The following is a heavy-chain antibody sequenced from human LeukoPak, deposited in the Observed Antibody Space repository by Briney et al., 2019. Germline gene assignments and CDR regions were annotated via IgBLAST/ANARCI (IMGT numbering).Heavy chain of an antibody. V-gene: IGHV4-30-2*01. J-gene: IGHJ3*02. D-gene: IGHD4-17*01. Sequence: SQTLSLTCAVSGGSISSGGYSWSWIRQPPGKGLEWIGYIYHSGSTYYNPSLKSRVTISVDRSKNQFSLKLSSVTAADTVVYYCARHYEDAFDIWGQGTMVTVSS. CDR2: IYHSGST. CDR1: GGSISSGGYS. CDR3: ARHYEDAFDI.